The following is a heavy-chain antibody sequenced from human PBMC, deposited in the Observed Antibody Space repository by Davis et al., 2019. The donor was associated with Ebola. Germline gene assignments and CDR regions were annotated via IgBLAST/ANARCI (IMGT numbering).Heavy chain of an antibody. CDR3: ARVGHAADSGYVLDYMDV. CDR1: GDSVSSNSAA. D-gene: IGHD5-12*01. V-gene: IGHV6-1*01. CDR2: TYYRSKWYN. Sequence: HSQTLSLTCAISGDSVSSNSAAWNWIRQSPSRGLEWLGRTYYRSKWYNDYAVSVKSRITINPDTSKNQFSLQLNSVTPEDTAVYYCARVGHAADSGYVLDYMDVWGKGTTVTVSS. J-gene: IGHJ6*03.